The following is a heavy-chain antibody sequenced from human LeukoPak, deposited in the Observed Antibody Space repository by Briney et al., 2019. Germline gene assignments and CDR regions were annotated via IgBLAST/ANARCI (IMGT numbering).Heavy chain of an antibody. CDR2: ISYHGTNK. Sequence: PGGSLRLSCAASGFTFSSYAMHWVRQAPGKGLEWVAVISYHGTNKYYADSVKGRFTISRDNSKNTLYLQMNSLRAEDTAVYYCARDPSSGDSKYYFDYWGQGTLVTVSS. V-gene: IGHV3-30-3*01. CDR1: GFTFSSYA. J-gene: IGHJ4*02. D-gene: IGHD6-19*01. CDR3: ARDPSSGDSKYYFDY.